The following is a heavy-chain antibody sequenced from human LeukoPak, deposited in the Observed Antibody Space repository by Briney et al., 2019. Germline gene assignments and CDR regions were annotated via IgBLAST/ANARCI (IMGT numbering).Heavy chain of an antibody. Sequence: ASVKVSCKTARYTFTGFYIHWVRQAPGQGLEWVGWIDPGSGATNYTQRFQGRVTMTRDTSLNTAYMELSSLTSDDTAVYYCARAGARYYYYGMDVWGQGTTVVVSS. D-gene: IGHD3-9*01. J-gene: IGHJ6*02. CDR1: RYTFTGFY. CDR2: IDPGSGAT. CDR3: ARAGARYYYYGMDV. V-gene: IGHV1-2*02.